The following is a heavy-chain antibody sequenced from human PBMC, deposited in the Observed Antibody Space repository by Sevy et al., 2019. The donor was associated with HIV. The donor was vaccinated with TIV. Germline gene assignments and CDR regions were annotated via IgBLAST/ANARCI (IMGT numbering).Heavy chain of an antibody. J-gene: IGHJ4*02. CDR2: ISSSTI. Sequence: GGSLRLSCAASGFTFSSYSMNWVRQAPGKGLERVSYISSSTIYYADSVKGRFTISRDNAKNSLYLQMNSLRAEDTAVYYCARLSGYSSSWSYFDYWGQGTLVTVSS. D-gene: IGHD6-13*01. V-gene: IGHV3-48*01. CDR3: ARLSGYSSSWSYFDY. CDR1: GFTFSSYS.